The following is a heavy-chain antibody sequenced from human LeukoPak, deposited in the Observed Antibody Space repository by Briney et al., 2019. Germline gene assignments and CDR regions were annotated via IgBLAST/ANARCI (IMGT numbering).Heavy chain of an antibody. D-gene: IGHD6-19*01. CDR3: ARDLPDSSGWRFDL. CDR2: IYYSGST. V-gene: IGHV4-59*11. CDR1: GCSISSHY. J-gene: IGHJ5*02. Sequence: SETLSLTCTVSGCSISSHYWSWLRQPPGKGLEWIGYIYYSGSTKFNPSLKSRVTISVDTSKNQFSLKLSSVTAADTAVYYCARDLPDSSGWRFDLWAQGTLVTVSS.